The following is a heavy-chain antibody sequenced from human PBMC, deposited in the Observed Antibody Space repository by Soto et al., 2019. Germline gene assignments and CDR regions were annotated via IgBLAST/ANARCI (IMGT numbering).Heavy chain of an antibody. J-gene: IGHJ4*02. CDR3: ARGRSRVLRFLEWFNSPFDY. CDR1: GGSFSGYY. Sequence: AESLSLTCAVYGGSFSGYYWSWIRQPPGKGLEWIGEINHSGSTNYNPSLKSRVTISVDTSKNQFSLKLSSVTAADTAVYYCARGRSRVLRFLEWFNSPFDYWGQGTLVTVSS. V-gene: IGHV4-34*01. CDR2: INHSGST. D-gene: IGHD3-3*01.